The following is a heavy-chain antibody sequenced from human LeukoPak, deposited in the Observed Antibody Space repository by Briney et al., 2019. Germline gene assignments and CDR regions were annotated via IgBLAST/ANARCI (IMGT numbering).Heavy chain of an antibody. Sequence: GGSLRLSCAASGFTFSIYWMSWVRQAPGKGLEWVANIKQDGSEKYYVDSVKGRFTISRDNAKNSLYLQMNSLRAEDTAVYYCARDWYVAAAGKVSGMDVWGQGTTVTVSS. CDR3: ARDWYVAAAGKVSGMDV. CDR1: GFTFSIYW. J-gene: IGHJ6*02. CDR2: IKQDGSEK. D-gene: IGHD6-13*01. V-gene: IGHV3-7*03.